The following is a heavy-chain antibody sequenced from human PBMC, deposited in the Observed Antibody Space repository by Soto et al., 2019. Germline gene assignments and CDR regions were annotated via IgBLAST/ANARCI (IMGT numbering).Heavy chain of an antibody. V-gene: IGHV4-61*01. J-gene: IGHJ6*02. CDR2: MYYTGVT. CDR1: GGSVRSGNHF. Sequence: SETLSLTCSVPGGSVRSGNHFWNWIRQPPGRGLEWLGYMYYTGVTNYNPSLKSRVSMSVDTSKDQFSLNLTSLTAADTAVYYCARGGEPLGYYGLDVWRQGTTVTVSS. CDR3: ARGGEPLGYYGLDV.